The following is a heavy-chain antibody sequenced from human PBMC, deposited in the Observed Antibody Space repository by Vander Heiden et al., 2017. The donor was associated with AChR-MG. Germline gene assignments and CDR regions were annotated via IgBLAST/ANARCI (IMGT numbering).Heavy chain of an antibody. D-gene: IGHD3-10*01. CDR1: GFSLSTSGVG. V-gene: IGHV2-5*01. Sequence: QITLKESGPTLVTPTQTLTLTCTFSGFSLSTSGVGVGWIRQPPGKALEWLALIYWNDDKRYSPSLKSRLTITKDTSKNQVVLTMTNMDPVDTATYYCAHRLYYYGSGSYPPAFDIWGQGTMVTVSS. J-gene: IGHJ3*02. CDR2: IYWNDDK. CDR3: AHRLYYYGSGSYPPAFDI.